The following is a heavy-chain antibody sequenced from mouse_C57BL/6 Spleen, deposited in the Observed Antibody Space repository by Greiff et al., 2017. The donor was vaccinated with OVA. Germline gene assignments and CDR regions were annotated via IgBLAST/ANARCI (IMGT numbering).Heavy chain of an antibody. V-gene: IGHV1-53*01. CDR2: INPSNGGT. Sequence: QVQLQQPGTDLVKPGASVKLSCKASGYTFTSYWMHWVKQRPGQGLEWIGNINPSNGGTNYNEKFKSKATLTVDKSSSTAYMQLSSLTSEDSAVYYCARYETGYYYAMDYWGQGTSVTVSS. J-gene: IGHJ4*01. CDR1: GYTFTSYW. CDR3: ARYETGYYYAMDY. D-gene: IGHD4-1*01.